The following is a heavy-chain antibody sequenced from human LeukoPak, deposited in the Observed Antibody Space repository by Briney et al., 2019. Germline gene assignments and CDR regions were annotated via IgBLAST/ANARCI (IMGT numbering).Heavy chain of an antibody. V-gene: IGHV1-2*02. CDR3: ARDRGQDIVVVPAVLSYYYYYMDV. CDR1: GYTFTGYY. D-gene: IGHD2-2*01. CDR2: INPNSGGT. J-gene: IGHJ6*03. Sequence: ASVKVSCKASGYTFTGYYMHWVRQAPGQGLEWMGWINPNSGGTNYAQKFQGRVTMTRDTSISTAYMELSRLRSDDTAVYYCARDRGQDIVVVPAVLSYYYYYMDVWGKGTTVTVSS.